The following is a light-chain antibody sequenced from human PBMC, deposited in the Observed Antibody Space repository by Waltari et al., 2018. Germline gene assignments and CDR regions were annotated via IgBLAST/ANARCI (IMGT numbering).Light chain of an antibody. V-gene: IGKV3-15*01. J-gene: IGKJ2*01. CDR3: QQYNTWPPQDT. CDR2: GAS. Sequence: EIVVTQSPATLSVSPGERATLSCRASQSVSSNLAWYQQKPGQAPRLLIYGASTRATGIPARFSGSGSGTEFTLTISSLQSEDFAIYYYQQYNTWPPQDTFGQGTKLEIK. CDR1: QSVSSN.